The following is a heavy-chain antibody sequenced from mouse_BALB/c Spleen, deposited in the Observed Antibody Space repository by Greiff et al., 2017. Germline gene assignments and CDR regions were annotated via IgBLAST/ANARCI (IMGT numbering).Heavy chain of an antibody. J-gene: IGHJ4*01. CDR2: IYPSDSYT. Sequence: QVQLQQPGAELVRPGASVKLSCKASGYTFTSYWINWVKQRPGQGLEWIGNIYPSDSYTNYNQKFKDKATLTVDKSSSTAYMQLSSPTSEDSAVYYCTRFITTVVATGAMDYWGQGTSVTVSS. V-gene: IGHV1-69*02. D-gene: IGHD1-1*01. CDR1: GYTFTSYW. CDR3: TRFITTVVATGAMDY.